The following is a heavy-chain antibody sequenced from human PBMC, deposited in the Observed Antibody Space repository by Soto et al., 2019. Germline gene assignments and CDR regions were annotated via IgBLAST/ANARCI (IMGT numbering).Heavy chain of an antibody. CDR3: ARPWGDSSGYYFDY. J-gene: IGHJ4*02. V-gene: IGHV4-34*01. D-gene: IGHD3-22*01. CDR2: INHSGST. CDR1: GGSFSGYY. Sequence: PSETLSLTCAVYGGSFSGYYWSWIRQPPGKGLEWIGEINHSGSTNYNPSLKSRVTISVDTSKNQFSLKLSSVTAADTAVYYCARPWGDSSGYYFDYWGQGTLVTVSS.